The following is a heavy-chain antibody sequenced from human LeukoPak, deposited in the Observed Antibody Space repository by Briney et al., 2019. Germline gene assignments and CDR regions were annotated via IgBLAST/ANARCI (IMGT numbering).Heavy chain of an antibody. J-gene: IGHJ6*03. V-gene: IGHV1-46*01. CDR1: GYTFTSYY. Sequence: GASVKVSCKASGYTFTSYYMHWVRQAPGQGLEWMGLINPSGGSTSYAQKFQGRVTMTRDTSTSTVYMELSSLRSEDTAVYYCARAPLNCSRTSCYYYYMDVWGKGTTVTVSS. CDR2: INPSGGST. D-gene: IGHD2-2*01. CDR3: ARAPLNCSRTSCYYYYMDV.